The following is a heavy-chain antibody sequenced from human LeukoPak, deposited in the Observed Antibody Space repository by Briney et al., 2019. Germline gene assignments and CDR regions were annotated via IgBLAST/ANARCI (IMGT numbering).Heavy chain of an antibody. D-gene: IGHD3-9*01. CDR2: INHSGST. Sequence: PSETLSLTCAVYGGSFSGYYWSWIRQPPGKGLEWIGEINHSGSTNYNPSLKSRVTISVDTSKNQFSLQLSSVTAADTAVYYCARGVEGDILNWGQGTLVTVSS. J-gene: IGHJ4*02. V-gene: IGHV4-34*01. CDR3: ARGVEGDILN. CDR1: GGSFSGYY.